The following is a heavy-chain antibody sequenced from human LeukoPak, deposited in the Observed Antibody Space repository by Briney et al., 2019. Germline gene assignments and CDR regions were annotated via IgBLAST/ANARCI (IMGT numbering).Heavy chain of an antibody. CDR1: GFTFSSYW. D-gene: IGHD2-15*01. J-gene: IGHJ6*02. CDR2: INSDGSST. Sequence: GGSLRLSCAASGFTFSSYWMHWVRQAPGKGLVWVSRINSDGSSTTYADSVKGRFTISRDNAKNTLYLQMNSLRAEDTAVDYLGRGWYYGMDGWGQGTTITVSS. CDR3: GRGWYYGMDG. V-gene: IGHV3-74*01.